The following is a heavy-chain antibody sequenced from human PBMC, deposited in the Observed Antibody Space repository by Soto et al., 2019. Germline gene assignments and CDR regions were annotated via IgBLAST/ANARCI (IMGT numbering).Heavy chain of an antibody. J-gene: IGHJ6*02. CDR3: ASAAREYYYYGMDV. CDR2: LSDNGGTT. CDR1: GFTFSTYA. V-gene: IGHV3-23*01. Sequence: GGSLRLSCAASGFTFSTYAMDWVRQAPGKGLEWVSSLSDNGGTTYYADSVKGRFTISRDNSKNTLYLQMNSLRADDTAVYYCASAAREYYYYGMDVWGQGTTVTVSS.